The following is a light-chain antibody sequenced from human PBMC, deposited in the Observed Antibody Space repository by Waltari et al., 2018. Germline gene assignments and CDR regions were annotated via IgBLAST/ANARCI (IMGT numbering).Light chain of an antibody. J-gene: IGKJ3*01. Sequence: DIQMTPSPSTLSASVGDRVTITCRASQSISSWLAWYQQKPGKAPKLLIYKASSLESGVPSRFSGSGSGTEFTLTISSLQPDDFATYYCQHGFTFGPGTKVDIK. CDR1: QSISSW. CDR3: QHGFT. CDR2: KAS. V-gene: IGKV1-5*03.